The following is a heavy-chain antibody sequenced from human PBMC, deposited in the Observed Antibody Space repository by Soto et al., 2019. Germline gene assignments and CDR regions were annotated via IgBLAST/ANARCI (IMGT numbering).Heavy chain of an antibody. CDR1: GGTFSSYA. D-gene: IGHD3-22*01. CDR3: ARDRTDYYDSSGYSWDYFDY. CDR2: IIPIFGTA. V-gene: IGHV1-69*13. J-gene: IGHJ4*02. Sequence: SVKVSCKASGGTFSSYAISWVRQAPGQGLEKMGGIIPIFGTANYAQKFQGRVTITADESTSTAYMELSSLRSEDTAVYYCARDRTDYYDSSGYSWDYFDYWGQGTLVTVSS.